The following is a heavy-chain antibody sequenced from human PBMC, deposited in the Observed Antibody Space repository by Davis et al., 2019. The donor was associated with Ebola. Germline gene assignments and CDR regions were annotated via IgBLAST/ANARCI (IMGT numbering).Heavy chain of an antibody. V-gene: IGHV4-59*01. Sequence: SETLSLPPPLSCGPIHSYHWSRIPPPPGEGLGWVGYFYYSGSTNYNPSLKSRVTISVDTSKNQFSLKLSSVTAADTAVYYCARGAVAGLPFDYWGQGTLVTVSS. D-gene: IGHD6-19*01. CDR2: FYYSGST. CDR1: CGPIHSYH. J-gene: IGHJ4*02. CDR3: ARGAVAGLPFDY.